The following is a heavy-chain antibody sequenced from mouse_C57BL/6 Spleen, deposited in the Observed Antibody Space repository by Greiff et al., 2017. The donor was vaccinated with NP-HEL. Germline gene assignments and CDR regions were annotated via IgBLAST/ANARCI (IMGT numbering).Heavy chain of an antibody. D-gene: IGHD1-1*01. CDR3: ARSNYGSSYVYAMDY. V-gene: IGHV1-18*01. J-gene: IGHJ4*01. CDR1: GYTFTDYN. CDR2: INPNNGGT. Sequence: VQLKESGPELVKPGASVKIPCKASGYTFTDYNMDWVKQSHGKSLEWIGDINPNNGGTIYNQKFKGKATLTVDKSSSTAYMELRSLTSEDTAVYYCARSNYGSSYVYAMDYWGQGTSVTVSS.